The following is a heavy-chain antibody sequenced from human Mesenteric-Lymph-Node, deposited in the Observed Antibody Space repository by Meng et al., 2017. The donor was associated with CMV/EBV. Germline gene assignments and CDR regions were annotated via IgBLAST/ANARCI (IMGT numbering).Heavy chain of an antibody. J-gene: IGHJ6*02. D-gene: IGHD2-2*01. V-gene: IGHV3-30-3*01. CDR1: GFTFSSYA. CDR2: ISYDGSNK. Sequence: GESLKISCAASGFTFSSYAMHWVRQAPGKGLEWVAVISYDGSNKYYADSVKGRFTISRDNSKNTLYLQMNSLRAEDTAVYYCARGGFFYCSSTSCLYYYYYGMDVWGQGTTVTVSS. CDR3: ARGGFFYCSSTSCLYYYYYGMDV.